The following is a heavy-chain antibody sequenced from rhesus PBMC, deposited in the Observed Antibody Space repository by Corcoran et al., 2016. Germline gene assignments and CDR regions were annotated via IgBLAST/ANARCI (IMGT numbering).Heavy chain of an antibody. CDR2: IRNKANGGTA. V-gene: IGHV3-116*02. CDR3: ARSGNSLDV. Sequence: EVRLVESGGGLVQPGGSLRLSCAASGFTFSDYYMSWVRQTPGKGPEWRGLIRNKANGGTAEDAESVKGRFTISRDDSKSIASLQMNSLKTEDTAVYYCARSGNSLDVWGRGVLVTVSS. CDR1: GFTFSDYY. J-gene: IGHJ5-2*02.